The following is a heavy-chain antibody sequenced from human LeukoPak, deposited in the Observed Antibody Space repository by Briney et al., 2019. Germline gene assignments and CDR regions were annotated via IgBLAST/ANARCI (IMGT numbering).Heavy chain of an antibody. V-gene: IGHV3-7*01. Sequence: GGSLRLSCAASGYSISNYWMSWVRRAPGEGLQWVATIQPDGSEKYYVDSVRGRFTVSRDNAWNSLYLQMDSLTVEDTAVYYCARCGFTSGTSYKMAAQASDFWGQGTLVIVSS. J-gene: IGHJ4*02. CDR1: GYSISNYW. CDR3: ARCGFTSGTSYKMAAQASDF. D-gene: IGHD3-10*01. CDR2: IQPDGSEK.